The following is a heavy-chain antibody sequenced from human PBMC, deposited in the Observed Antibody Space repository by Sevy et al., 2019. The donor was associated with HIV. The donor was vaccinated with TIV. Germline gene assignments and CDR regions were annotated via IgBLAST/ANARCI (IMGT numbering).Heavy chain of an antibody. V-gene: IGHV4-59*01. CDR1: GGSISTYY. J-gene: IGHJ5*02. Sequence: SETLSLTCTVSGGSISTYYWSWIRQPPGMGLEYIGYIYYTGSTNYNPSLKSRVTISVDTSKNQFSLNLRSVTAVDTAVYYCARAPPVRSGDDSLNWFDPWGQRTLVTVSS. CDR2: IYYTGST. D-gene: IGHD5-12*01. CDR3: ARAPPVRSGDDSLNWFDP.